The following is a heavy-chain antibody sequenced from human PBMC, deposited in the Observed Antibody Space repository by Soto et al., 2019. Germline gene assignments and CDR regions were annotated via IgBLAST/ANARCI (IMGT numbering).Heavy chain of an antibody. J-gene: IGHJ4*02. D-gene: IGHD3-10*01. CDR2: IYWDDDK. Sequence: QITLKESGPTLVKPTQTLTLTCTFSGFSLSTSEVGVAWIRQPPGKALEWLALIYWDDDKRYSPSLKSRLTITKDXXKXPXXLTMTNMDPVDTATYYCAHSMAQYGSGLLQYRFDYWGQGTLVTVSS. CDR1: GFSLSTSEVG. V-gene: IGHV2-5*02. CDR3: AHSMAQYGSGLLQYRFDY.